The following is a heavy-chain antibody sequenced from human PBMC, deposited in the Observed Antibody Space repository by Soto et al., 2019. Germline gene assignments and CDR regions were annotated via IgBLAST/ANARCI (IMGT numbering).Heavy chain of an antibody. V-gene: IGHV1-69*12. CDR1: GGTFSSYA. Sequence: QVQLVQSGAAVKKPGSSVKVSCKASGGTFSSYAISWVRQAPGQGLEWMGGIIPIFGTANYAQKFQGRVTITADESTSTAYMELSSLRSEDTAVYYCASCDYVPDYYYYGMDVWGQGTTVTVSS. D-gene: IGHD4-17*01. CDR2: IIPIFGTA. CDR3: ASCDYVPDYYYYGMDV. J-gene: IGHJ6*02.